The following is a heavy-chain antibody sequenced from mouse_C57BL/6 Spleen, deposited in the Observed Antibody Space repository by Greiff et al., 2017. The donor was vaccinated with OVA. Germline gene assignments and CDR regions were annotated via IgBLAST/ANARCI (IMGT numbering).Heavy chain of an antibody. CDR3: ARGFITTVVVPFDY. J-gene: IGHJ2*01. V-gene: IGHV5-4*03. D-gene: IGHD1-1*01. Sequence: EVKLQESGGGLVKPGGSLKLSCAASGFTFSSYAMSWVRQTPEKRLEWVATISDGGSYTYYPDNVKGRFTISRDNAKNNLYLQMSHLKSEDTAMYYCARGFITTVVVPFDYWGQGTTLTVSS. CDR1: GFTFSSYA. CDR2: ISDGGSYT.